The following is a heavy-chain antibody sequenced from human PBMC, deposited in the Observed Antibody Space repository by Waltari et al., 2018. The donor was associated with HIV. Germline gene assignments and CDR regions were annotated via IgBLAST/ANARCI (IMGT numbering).Heavy chain of an antibody. J-gene: IGHJ2*01. Sequence: QVQLQESGPGLVRPSQTLSLTCTVSGGSITSGSYYWSWIRQPAGKELEWIGLVYTSGNTDYNPSRRGRVTLSVDTSNNQFSLKLSSLTAADTAVYYCARALDYYESGSFPWWFFDLWGRGTLVTVSS. V-gene: IGHV4-61*02. CDR3: ARALDYYESGSFPWWFFDL. CDR1: GGSITSGSYY. D-gene: IGHD3-10*01. CDR2: VYTSGNT.